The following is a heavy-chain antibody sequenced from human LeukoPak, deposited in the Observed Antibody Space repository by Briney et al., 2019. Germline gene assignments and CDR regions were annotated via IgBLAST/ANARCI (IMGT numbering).Heavy chain of an antibody. D-gene: IGHD2-2*01. CDR3: ARGSAPVVVPAAAHWFDP. CDR1: GYTFTGYY. CDR2: INPNSGGT. J-gene: IGHJ5*02. Sequence: ASVKVSCKASGYTFTGYYMHWVRQAPGQGLEWMGWINPNSGGTNYAQKFQGRVTMTRDTSISTAYMELSRLRSDDTAVYYCARGSAPVVVPAAAHWFDPWGQGTLVTVSS. V-gene: IGHV1-2*02.